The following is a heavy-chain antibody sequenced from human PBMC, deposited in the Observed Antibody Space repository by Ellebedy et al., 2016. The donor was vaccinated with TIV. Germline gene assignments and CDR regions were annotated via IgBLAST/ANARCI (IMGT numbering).Heavy chain of an antibody. CDR3: ATDGSYGDFRSPAHAFES. V-gene: IGHV3-7*01. J-gene: IGHJ3*02. Sequence: GESLKISCAASGFSFRSYWMSWVRQAPGKGLEWVANIHQDGSERYSVDSVKGRFTISRDNAKNSLYLQMNSLRAEDTAVYYCATDGSYGDFRSPAHAFESWGQGTMVSVSS. CDR1: GFSFRSYW. CDR2: IHQDGSER. D-gene: IGHD4-17*01.